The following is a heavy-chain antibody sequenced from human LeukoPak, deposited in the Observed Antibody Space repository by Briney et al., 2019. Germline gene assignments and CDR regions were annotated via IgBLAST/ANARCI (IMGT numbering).Heavy chain of an antibody. CDR2: VYYSGTT. CDR1: GGSISSASHF. V-gene: IGHV4-31*03. J-gene: IGHJ4*02. CDR3: ARGVRDTIGYYHSDF. D-gene: IGHD3-22*01. Sequence: SQTLSLTCTVSGGSISSASHFWNWIRWLPGKGLEWIGYVYYSGTTAYNVSFKSRVGISVDTSKNQFSLRLSSVTAADTAVYYCARGVRDTIGYYHSDFWGQGTLVTVSS.